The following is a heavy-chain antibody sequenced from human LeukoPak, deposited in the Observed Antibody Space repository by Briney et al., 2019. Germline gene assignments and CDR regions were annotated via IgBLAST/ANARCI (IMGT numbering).Heavy chain of an antibody. J-gene: IGHJ4*02. CDR1: GYTFTGYY. V-gene: IGHV1-2*02. D-gene: IGHD6-19*01. CDR2: INPNSGGT. CDR3: ASLTSRYSGGWYRVY. Sequence: GASVKVSCKASGYTFTGYYMHWVRQAPGQGLEWMGWINPNSGGTNYAQKFQGRVTMTRDTSISTAYMKLSRLRPDDTAVYYCASLTSRYSGGWYRVYWGQGTLVTVSS.